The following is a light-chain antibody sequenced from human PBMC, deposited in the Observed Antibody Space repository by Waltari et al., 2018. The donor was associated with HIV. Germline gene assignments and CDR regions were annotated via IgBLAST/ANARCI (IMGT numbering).Light chain of an antibody. CDR2: EVI. Sequence: TDLTQTPSASGSPTHPDTISCTGTSTYVGYNNHVCGYQQHPGKAPKVSIYEVIKRPSGVPDRFSGSKSGNTASLTVSGLQAEDEADYFCTSYAGRDNLVFGGGTKLTVL. V-gene: IGLV2-8*01. CDR3: TSYAGRDNLV. J-gene: IGLJ2*01. CDR1: STYVGYNNH.